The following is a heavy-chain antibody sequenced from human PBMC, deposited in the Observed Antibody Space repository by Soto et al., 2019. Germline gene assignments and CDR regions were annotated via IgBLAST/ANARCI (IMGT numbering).Heavy chain of an antibody. CDR1: GYTFTSYA. D-gene: IGHD6-13*01. V-gene: IGHV1-3*01. J-gene: IGHJ5*02. Sequence: ASVKVSCKASGYTFTSYAMNWVRQAPGQRLEWMGWINAGNGNTKYSQKFQGRVTITRDTSASTAYMELSSLRSEDTAVYYCARPSSSWVGNWFDPWGQGTLVTVSS. CDR2: INAGNGNT. CDR3: ARPSSSWVGNWFDP.